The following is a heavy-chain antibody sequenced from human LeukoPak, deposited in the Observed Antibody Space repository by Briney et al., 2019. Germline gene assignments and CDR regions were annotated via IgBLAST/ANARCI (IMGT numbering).Heavy chain of an antibody. D-gene: IGHD6-19*01. V-gene: IGHV1-2*02. CDR1: GYAFTGYY. CDR3: AKGRVVAGSKSLTYHWFDP. Sequence: ASVKVSCKASGYAFTGYYIHWVRQAPGQGLAWMGWINPNSGGTKYAQKFQGRATMTRDTSITTAYMGLSRLRSDDTAVYYCAKGRVVAGSKSLTYHWFDPWGQGTLVTVSS. CDR2: INPNSGGT. J-gene: IGHJ5*02.